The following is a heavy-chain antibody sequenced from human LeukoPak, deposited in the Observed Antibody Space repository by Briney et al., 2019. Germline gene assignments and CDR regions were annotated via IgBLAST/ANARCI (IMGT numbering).Heavy chain of an antibody. J-gene: IGHJ5*02. D-gene: IGHD2-2*01. CDR3: ARDACSSTICQAGGNWFDP. CDR2: INPNGGSR. V-gene: IGHV1-46*01. Sequence: GASVKVSCKASGYTFTSYYMHWARQAPGQGLEWMGTINPNGGSRSYAQKFQGRVTMTRDTSTSTVYMELSSLRSEDTAVYFCARDACSSTICQAGGNWFDPWGQGTLVIVS. CDR1: GYTFTSYY.